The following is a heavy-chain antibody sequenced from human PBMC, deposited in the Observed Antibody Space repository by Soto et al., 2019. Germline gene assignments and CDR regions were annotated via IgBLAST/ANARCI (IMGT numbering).Heavy chain of an antibody. J-gene: IGHJ4*02. Sequence: ASVKLSCRASGYTFTSYGISWGRKAPGQGLEWMGWISAYNGNTNYAQKLQGRVTMTTDTSTSTAYMELRSLRSDDTAVYYCARVGSGWSDFDYWGQGTLVTVSS. D-gene: IGHD6-19*01. CDR1: GYTFTSYG. CDR2: ISAYNGNT. CDR3: ARVGSGWSDFDY. V-gene: IGHV1-18*01.